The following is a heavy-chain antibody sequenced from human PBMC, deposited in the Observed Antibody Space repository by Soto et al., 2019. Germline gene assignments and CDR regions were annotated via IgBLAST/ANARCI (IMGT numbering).Heavy chain of an antibody. CDR3: ASISIITFGGVIVRSGNFDY. CDR1: GYTFTSYD. Sequence: ASVKVSCKASGYTFTSYDINWVRQATGQGLEWMGGFDPEDGETIYAQKFQGRVTMTEDTSTDTAYMELSSLRSEDTAVYYCASISIITFGGVIVRSGNFDYWGQGTLVTVSS. D-gene: IGHD3-16*02. CDR2: FDPEDGET. J-gene: IGHJ4*02. V-gene: IGHV1-24*01.